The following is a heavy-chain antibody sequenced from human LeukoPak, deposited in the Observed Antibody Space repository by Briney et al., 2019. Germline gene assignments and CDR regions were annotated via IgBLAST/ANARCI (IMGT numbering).Heavy chain of an antibody. Sequence: ASVKVSCKASGYTFTSYGISWVRQAPGQGLEWRGWISAYNGDTNYAQKLQGRVTLTTDTSTSTAYMELRSLRSDDTAVYYCARDLPYGSSDRTPLDYWGQGTLVTVSS. CDR1: GYTFTSYG. V-gene: IGHV1-18*01. CDR3: ARDLPYGSSDRTPLDY. D-gene: IGHD6-6*01. CDR2: ISAYNGDT. J-gene: IGHJ4*02.